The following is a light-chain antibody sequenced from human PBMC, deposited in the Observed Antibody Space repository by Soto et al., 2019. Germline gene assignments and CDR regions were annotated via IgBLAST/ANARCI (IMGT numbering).Light chain of an antibody. J-gene: IGKJ4*01. CDR1: QSVSSY. V-gene: IGKV3-11*01. CDR2: DAS. CDR3: QHRYNNWPLT. Sequence: PVERATLSCRASQSVSSYLAWYQQKPGQAPRLLIFDASNRATGIPARFSGSGSGTDFTLTISSLEPEDFAVYYCQHRYNNWPLTFGGGTKVDNK.